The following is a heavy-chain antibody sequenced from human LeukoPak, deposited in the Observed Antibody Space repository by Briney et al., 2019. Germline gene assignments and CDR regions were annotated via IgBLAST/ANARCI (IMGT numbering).Heavy chain of an antibody. D-gene: IGHD5-18*01. V-gene: IGHV3-48*03. CDR2: ISSSGSTI. CDR1: GFTFSSYE. J-gene: IGHJ4*02. CDR3: ASGDAAMVSFDPGYDY. Sequence: GGSLRLSCAASGFTFSSYEMNWVRQAPGKGLEWVSYISSSGSTIYYADSVKGRFTISRDNAKNSLYLQMNSLRAEDTAVYYCASGDAAMVSFDPGYDYWGQGTLVTVSS.